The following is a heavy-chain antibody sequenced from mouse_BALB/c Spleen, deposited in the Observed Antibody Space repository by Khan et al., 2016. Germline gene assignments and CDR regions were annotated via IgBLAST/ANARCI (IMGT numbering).Heavy chain of an antibody. CDR1: GFYIKDTY. CDR2: IDPANGNT. D-gene: IGHD2-4*01. Sequence: VQLQQPGAELVKPGASVKLSCTASGFYIKDTYMHWLKQRPEQGLEWFGRIDPANGNTKYDPNFQGQTTITADTSSNPAYLQLSSLTSKDTAVYYGARSPYDYDVGFAYWGQGTLVTVSA. V-gene: IGHV14-3*02. CDR3: ARSPYDYDVGFAY. J-gene: IGHJ3*01.